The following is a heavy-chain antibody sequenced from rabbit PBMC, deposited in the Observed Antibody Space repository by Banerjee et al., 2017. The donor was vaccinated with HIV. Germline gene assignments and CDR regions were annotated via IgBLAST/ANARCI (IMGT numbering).Heavy chain of an antibody. CDR2: IYTGSSGST. Sequence: QEQLEESGGDLVQPEGSLTLTCTASGFSFSSSYWICWVRQAPGKGLELIACIYTGSSGSTWYANWAKGRFTISKTSSTTVDLQMTSLTAADTATYFCARDGYAGYGPLYYFNLWGPGTLVTVS. CDR1: GFSFSSSYW. V-gene: IGHV1S45*01. CDR3: ARDGYAGYGPLYYFNL. J-gene: IGHJ4*01. D-gene: IGHD7-1*01.